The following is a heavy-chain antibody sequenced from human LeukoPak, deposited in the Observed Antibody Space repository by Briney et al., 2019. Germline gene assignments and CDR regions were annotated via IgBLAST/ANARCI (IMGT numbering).Heavy chain of an antibody. J-gene: IGHJ3*02. Sequence: PSETLSLTCTVSGGSISSSSYYWGWIRQPPGKGLEWIGSIYYSGSTYYNPSHKSRVTISVDTSKNQFSLKLSSVTAADTAVYYCARHKNWNDADAFDIWGQGTMVTVSS. CDR2: IYYSGST. V-gene: IGHV4-39*01. D-gene: IGHD1-1*01. CDR1: GGSISSSSYY. CDR3: ARHKNWNDADAFDI.